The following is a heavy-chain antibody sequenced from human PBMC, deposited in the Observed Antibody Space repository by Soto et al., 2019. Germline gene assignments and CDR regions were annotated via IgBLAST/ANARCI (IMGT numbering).Heavy chain of an antibody. D-gene: IGHD4-4*01. CDR2: ISWNAAFT. Sequence: EVQLVESGGTLVQPGGSLRLACVGSGFDFDDHAMSWVRQAPGKGREWVAGISWNAAFTGYARSVRGRFTISRDDAKNSLYLQMNSLRPEDTALYFCTRDIFRTITTVDFWGQGTLVTVSS. CDR3: TRDIFRTITTVDF. CDR1: GFDFDDHA. J-gene: IGHJ4*02. V-gene: IGHV3-9*01.